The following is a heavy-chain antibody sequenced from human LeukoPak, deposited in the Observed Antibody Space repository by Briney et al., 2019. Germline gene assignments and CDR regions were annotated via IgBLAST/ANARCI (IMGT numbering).Heavy chain of an antibody. J-gene: IGHJ4*02. CDR2: ISSSGSTI. D-gene: IGHD1-26*01. V-gene: IGHV3-48*03. CDR1: GFTFSSYE. CDR3: ARLSGSYELGMNYFDY. Sequence: GGSLRPSCAASGFTFSSYEMKWVRQAPGKGLEWVSYISSSGSTIYYADSVKGRFTISRDNAKNSLYLQMNSLRAEDTAVYYCARLSGSYELGMNYFDYWGQGTLVTVSS.